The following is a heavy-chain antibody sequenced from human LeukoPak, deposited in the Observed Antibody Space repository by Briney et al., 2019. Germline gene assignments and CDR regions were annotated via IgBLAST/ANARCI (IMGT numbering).Heavy chain of an antibody. J-gene: IGHJ4*02. V-gene: IGHV3-53*01. Sequence: PGGSLRLSCAASGFSVSNSYMYWVRQAPGKGLEWVSFFYKGDSTYYAESVGGRFTISRDNSKNTLYLLMNSLIPEDTAVCYCAREVVSSPSYFDSWGQGTLVTVSS. CDR1: GFSVSNSY. D-gene: IGHD2-15*01. CDR3: AREVVSSPSYFDS. CDR2: FYKGDST.